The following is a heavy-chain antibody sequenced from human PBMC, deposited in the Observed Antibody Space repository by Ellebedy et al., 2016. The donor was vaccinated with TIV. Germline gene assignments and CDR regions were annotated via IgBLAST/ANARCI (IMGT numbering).Heavy chain of an antibody. CDR1: GFTFSDFG. V-gene: IGHV3-30*02. J-gene: IGHJ4*02. CDR2: IQYDGTNK. Sequence: GESLKISCAASGFTFSDFGMHWVRQAPGKGLEWVTFIQYDGTNKYYTDSVKGRFTISRDNSKNTLYLQMNSLRVEDTAVYYCAKSPLGSCSGAIYYQLDYWGQGTLVAVSS. CDR3: AKSPLGSCSGAIYYQLDY. D-gene: IGHD2-15*01.